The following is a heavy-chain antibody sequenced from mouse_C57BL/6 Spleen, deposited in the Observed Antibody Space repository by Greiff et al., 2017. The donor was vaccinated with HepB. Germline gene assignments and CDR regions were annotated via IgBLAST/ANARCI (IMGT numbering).Heavy chain of an antibody. CDR2: ISDGGSYT. V-gene: IGHV5-4*01. CDR3: AREGNYGYFDV. D-gene: IGHD2-1*01. CDR1: GFTFSSYA. Sequence: EVQVVESGGGLVKPGGSLKLSCAASGFTFSSYAMSWVRQTPEKRLEWVATISDGGSYTYYPDNVKGRFTISRDNAKNNLYLQMSHLKSEDTAMYYCAREGNYGYFDVWGTGTTVTVSS. J-gene: IGHJ1*03.